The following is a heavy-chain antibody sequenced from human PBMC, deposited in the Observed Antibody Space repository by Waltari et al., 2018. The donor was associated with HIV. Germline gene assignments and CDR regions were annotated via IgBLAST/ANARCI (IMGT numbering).Heavy chain of an antibody. CDR1: GGSVSSNKW. CDR2: VHHSGKT. D-gene: IGHD6-19*01. V-gene: IGHV4-4*02. Sequence: QVQLQESSPGLFKPSGSLSLTCDVSGGSVSSNKWWTWVRQSPGNGLEGIGEVHHSGKTTYNPSLKSRVSMSGDKSKNEFSLKGTSVTAADTAVYFCARLIRLEGGQWAKEYFDLWGRGTLVAVSS. CDR3: ARLIRLEGGQWAKEYFDL. J-gene: IGHJ2*01.